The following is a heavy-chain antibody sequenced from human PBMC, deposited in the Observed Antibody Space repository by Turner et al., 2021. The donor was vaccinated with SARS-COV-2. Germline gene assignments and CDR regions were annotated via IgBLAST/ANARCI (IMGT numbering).Heavy chain of an antibody. V-gene: IGHV4-34*12. CDR2: VLPYGAT. CDR1: GGSLGGYY. Sequence: QVQLQQWGAGPLKPSESLSLIGAVNGGSLGGYYWTWIRQPPGKRLEWIGEVLPYGATYYNPSLKSRVSMSVDTSKNQFSLILISVTAVDTAFYYCARSDDPRKSVVVWGQGTLVTVSS. J-gene: IGHJ4*02. CDR3: ARSDDPRKSVVV. D-gene: IGHD3-22*01.